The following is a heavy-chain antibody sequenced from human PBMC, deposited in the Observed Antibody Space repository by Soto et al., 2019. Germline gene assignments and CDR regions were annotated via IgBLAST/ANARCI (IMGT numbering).Heavy chain of an antibody. CDR2: ISGGTSYT. V-gene: IGHV3-11*06. CDR1: GFSFSDYY. D-gene: IGHD4-17*01. Sequence: PGGSLRLSCAASGFSFSDYYMSWIRQAPGKGLEWVSYISGGTSYTNYADSAKGRFTISRDNAKNSLYLQMNSLRAEDTAVYYCARRKDYGGEGDAFDIWGQGTMVTVSS. J-gene: IGHJ3*02. CDR3: ARRKDYGGEGDAFDI.